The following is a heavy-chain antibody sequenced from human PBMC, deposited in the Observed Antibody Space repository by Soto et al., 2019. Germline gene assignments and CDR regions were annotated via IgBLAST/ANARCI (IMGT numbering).Heavy chain of an antibody. CDR3: ATIAAPPAFNI. Sequence: GGSLRLSCAASGFIFSSYGMNWVRQAPGKGLEWVAVISFDGSFKYYADSVKGRFTISRDNSKNTLYLQINSLRTEDTAVYYCATIAAPPAFNIWGQGTMVTVSS. CDR2: ISFDGSFK. D-gene: IGHD6-13*01. V-gene: IGHV3-30*03. CDR1: GFIFSSYG. J-gene: IGHJ3*02.